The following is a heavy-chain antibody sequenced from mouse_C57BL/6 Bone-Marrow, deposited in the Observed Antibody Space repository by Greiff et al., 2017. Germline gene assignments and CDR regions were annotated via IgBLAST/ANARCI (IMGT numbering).Heavy chain of an antibody. D-gene: IGHD1-1*01. V-gene: IGHV2-9-1*01. J-gene: IGHJ4*01. Sequence: LQESGPGLVAPSQSLSITCTVSGFSLTSYAISWVRQPPGKGLEWLGVIWTGGGTNYNSALKSRLSISKDNTKSQVFLKMISLHTDDTARYYFARNLGLLLRPYYYAMDYWGQGTSVTVSA. CDR1: GFSLTSYA. CDR3: ARNLGLLLRPYYYAMDY. CDR2: IWTGGGT.